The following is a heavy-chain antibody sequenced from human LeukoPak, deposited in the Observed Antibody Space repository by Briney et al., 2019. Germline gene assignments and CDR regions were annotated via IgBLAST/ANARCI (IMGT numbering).Heavy chain of an antibody. Sequence: GGPLRLSCAASGLTFSSYEMNGVRQAPGKGREWVSYISSSGGTIYYADSVKGRFTISRDKAKNSLYLQMNSLRAEDTAVYYCARVFRVGAFDYWGRGTLVTVSS. J-gene: IGHJ4*02. CDR3: ARVFRVGAFDY. CDR1: GLTFSSYE. D-gene: IGHD1-26*01. CDR2: ISSSGGTI. V-gene: IGHV3-48*03.